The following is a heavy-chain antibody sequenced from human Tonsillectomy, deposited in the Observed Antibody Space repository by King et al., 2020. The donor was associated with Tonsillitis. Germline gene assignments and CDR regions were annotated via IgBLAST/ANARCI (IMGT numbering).Heavy chain of an antibody. V-gene: IGHV3-30*18. CDR1: GFTFSSYG. Sequence: VQLVESGGGVVQPGRSLRLSCAASGFTFSSYGMHWVRQAPGKGLEWVAIIAHDESNEYFGDSVRGRFTISRDHSKNTLYLQMNSLRAEDTAVYYWAKDWGYDGSGYLAYWGQGTLVTVSS. CDR3: AKDWGYDGSGYLAY. D-gene: IGHD3-22*01. J-gene: IGHJ4*02. CDR2: IAHDESNE.